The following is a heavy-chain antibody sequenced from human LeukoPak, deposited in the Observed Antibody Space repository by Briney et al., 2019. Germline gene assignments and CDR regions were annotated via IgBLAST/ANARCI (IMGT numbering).Heavy chain of an antibody. Sequence: GGSLRLSCAASGFTFSDYYMSWIRQAPGKGLEWVSYISSSGSTIYYADSVKGRFTISRDNAKNSLYLQMNSLRVEDTAVYYCARSSSGWLNWFDPWGQGTLVTVSS. CDR1: GFTFSDYY. V-gene: IGHV3-11*01. CDR2: ISSSGSTI. J-gene: IGHJ5*02. CDR3: ARSSSGWLNWFDP. D-gene: IGHD6-19*01.